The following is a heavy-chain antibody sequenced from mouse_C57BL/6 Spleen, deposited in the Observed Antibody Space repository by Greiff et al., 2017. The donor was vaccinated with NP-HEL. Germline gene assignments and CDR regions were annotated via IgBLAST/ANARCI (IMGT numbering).Heavy chain of an antibody. Sequence: QVQLQQSGPELVKPGASVKISCKASGYAFSSSWMHWVKQRPGKGLEWIGRIYPGDGDTNYNGKFKGKATMTADKSSSTAYMQLSILTSEDSSVYSCARSCNAGGPACFAYWGQGTLVTVSA. J-gene: IGHJ3*01. CDR3: ARSCNAGGPACFAY. CDR2: IYPGDGDT. D-gene: IGHD2-1*01. CDR1: GYAFSSSW. V-gene: IGHV1-82*01.